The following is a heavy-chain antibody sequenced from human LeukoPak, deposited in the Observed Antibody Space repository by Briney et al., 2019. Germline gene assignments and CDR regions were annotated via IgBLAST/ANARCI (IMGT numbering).Heavy chain of an antibody. Sequence: TSSETLSLTCAVYGESFSGYYWNWIRQPPGKGLEWIGEINHSGSTTNHNPSLKSRVTMSVDTSKNQFSLKMTSVTAADTAVYYCARKSGYARDYWGQGTLVVVSS. D-gene: IGHD5-12*01. CDR3: ARKSGYARDY. J-gene: IGHJ4*02. CDR2: INHSGSTT. V-gene: IGHV4-34*01. CDR1: GESFSGYY.